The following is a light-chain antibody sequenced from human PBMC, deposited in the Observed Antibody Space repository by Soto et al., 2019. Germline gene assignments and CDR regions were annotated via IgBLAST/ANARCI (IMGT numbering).Light chain of an antibody. CDR2: DVT. Sequence: QSALTLPASVSGSPGQSITISCTGTSSDIGDYDYVSWYQHLPGKAPKLLIFDVTHRPSGVSDRFSGSKSGNTASLTISGVRPEDEADYYCCSYTDIALDVVFGGGTKVTVL. V-gene: IGLV2-14*01. CDR1: SSDIGDYDY. CDR3: CSYTDIALDVV. J-gene: IGLJ2*01.